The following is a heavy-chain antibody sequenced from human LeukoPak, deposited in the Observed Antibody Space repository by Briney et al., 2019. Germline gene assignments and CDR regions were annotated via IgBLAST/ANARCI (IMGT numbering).Heavy chain of an antibody. D-gene: IGHD2-2*01. CDR3: AREVVPAAIGGGYAFDI. Sequence: GASVKVSCEASGGTFSSYAISWVRQAPGQGLEWMGGIIPIFGTANYAQKFQGRVTITADESTSTAYMELSSLRSEDTAVYYCAREVVPAAIGGGYAFDIWGQGTMVAVSS. J-gene: IGHJ3*02. CDR1: GGTFSSYA. V-gene: IGHV1-69*01. CDR2: IIPIFGTA.